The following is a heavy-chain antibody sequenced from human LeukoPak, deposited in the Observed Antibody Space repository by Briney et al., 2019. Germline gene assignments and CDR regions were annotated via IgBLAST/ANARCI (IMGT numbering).Heavy chain of an antibody. CDR2: IYNGEAT. D-gene: IGHD2-2*01. Sequence: PSETLSLTCTVSGGSASTIAYYWGWIRQPPGKGLEYLGYIYNGEATYYNPSLKSRVTISVDTSKNQFSLRLTSVTAADTAVYYCVRLVGVPPAVDNWGQGTLVTVSS. J-gene: IGHJ4*02. CDR3: VRLVGVPPAVDN. V-gene: IGHV4-39*01. CDR1: GGSASTIAYY.